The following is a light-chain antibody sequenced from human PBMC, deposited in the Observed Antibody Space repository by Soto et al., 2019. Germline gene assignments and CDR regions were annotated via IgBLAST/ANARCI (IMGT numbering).Light chain of an antibody. J-gene: IGKJ1*01. CDR3: QQYLNWPWT. Sequence: EIVMTQSPPTLSVSPGEGVTLSCKASHSITNYLAWYQHKPGQSPKLLINGASIRATGFPARFSGSGSGEDFTLTISSVQSEDFAVYYCQQYLNWPWTFGQGTRVEIQ. V-gene: IGKV3-15*01. CDR1: HSITNY. CDR2: GAS.